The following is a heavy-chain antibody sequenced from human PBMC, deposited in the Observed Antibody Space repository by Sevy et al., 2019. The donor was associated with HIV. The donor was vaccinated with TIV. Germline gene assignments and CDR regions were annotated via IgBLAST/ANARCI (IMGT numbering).Heavy chain of an antibody. CDR1: GGTFSSYA. J-gene: IGHJ6*02. CDR2: IIPIFGTA. V-gene: IGHV1-69*13. CDR3: ARQMKHSHYYYGMDV. Sequence: ASVKVSCKASGGTFSSYAISWVRQAPGQGLEWMGGIIPIFGTANYAQKFQGRVTITADESTSTAYMELSSLRSEDTAGYYCARQMKHSHYYYGMDVWGQGTTVTVSS.